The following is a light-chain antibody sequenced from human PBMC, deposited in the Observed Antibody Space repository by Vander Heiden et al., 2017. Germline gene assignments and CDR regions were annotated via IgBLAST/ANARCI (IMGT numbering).Light chain of an antibody. V-gene: IGLV3-1*01. J-gene: IGLJ2*01. Sequence: SYELTQPPPLSVSPGQAATITCSGDKLGERFAAWYQQRPGQSPVLLIYQNDRRPSGIPERFSGSNSGNTATMTISGTQTVDDADYYCQAWDSSTLVFGGGTKVTVL. CDR2: QND. CDR3: QAWDSSTLV. CDR1: KLGERF.